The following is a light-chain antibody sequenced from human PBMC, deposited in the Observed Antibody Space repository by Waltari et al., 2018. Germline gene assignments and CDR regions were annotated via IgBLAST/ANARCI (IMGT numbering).Light chain of an antibody. V-gene: IGKV1-5*03. CDR3: QQYDTYPLT. CDR2: KAS. J-gene: IGKJ4*01. CDR1: QNIKTR. Sequence: DIQMSQSPSTLSASIGDRVTITCRASQNIKTRVAWYQQKPGKAPKFLVYKASSLNNGVPSRFTGSGSGTDFTLTITSLQPDDFATYFCQQYDTYPLTFGGGTKVEIK.